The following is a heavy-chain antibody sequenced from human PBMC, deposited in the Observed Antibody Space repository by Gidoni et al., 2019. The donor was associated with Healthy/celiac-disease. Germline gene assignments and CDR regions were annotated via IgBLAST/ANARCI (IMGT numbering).Heavy chain of an antibody. D-gene: IGHD2-15*01. J-gene: IGHJ4*02. CDR3: AKASCSGGSCYSKGYYFDY. Sequence: QVQLQQWGAGLLKPSETLSLTCAVYGGSFSGYYWSWIRQPPGKGLEWIGEINHSGSTNYNPSLKSRVTISVDTSKNQFSLKLSSVTAADTAVYYCAKASCSGGSCYSKGYYFDYWGQGTLVTVSS. V-gene: IGHV4-34*01. CDR2: INHSGST. CDR1: GGSFSGYY.